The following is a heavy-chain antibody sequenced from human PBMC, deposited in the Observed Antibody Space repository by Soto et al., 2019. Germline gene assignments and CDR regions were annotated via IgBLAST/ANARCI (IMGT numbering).Heavy chain of an antibody. CDR2: ISGTGSTT. Sequence: EVQLLESGGGLVQPGGSLRLSCVVSGFTFSSYAMSWVRQAPGKGLEWVSLISGTGSTTYYADSVKGRFTISRDNSKNTLYVQMSSLRADDTAVYYCAAIRFWGQGTLVTVSS. CDR3: AAIRF. CDR1: GFTFSSYA. V-gene: IGHV3-23*01. J-gene: IGHJ4*02.